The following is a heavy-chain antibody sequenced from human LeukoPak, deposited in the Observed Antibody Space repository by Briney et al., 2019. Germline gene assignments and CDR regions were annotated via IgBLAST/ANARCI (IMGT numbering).Heavy chain of an antibody. Sequence: ASVKVSCKASGGTFSSYAISWVRQAPGQGLEWMGWISAYNGNTNYAQKLQGRVTMTTDTSTSTAYMELRSPRSDDTAVYYCARHASGTGFDYWGQGTLVTVSS. V-gene: IGHV1-18*01. CDR3: ARHASGTGFDY. CDR1: GGTFSSYA. J-gene: IGHJ4*02. CDR2: ISAYNGNT.